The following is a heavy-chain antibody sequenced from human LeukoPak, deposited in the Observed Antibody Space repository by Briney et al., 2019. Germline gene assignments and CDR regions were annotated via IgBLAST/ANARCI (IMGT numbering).Heavy chain of an antibody. CDR1: GGSISSRSYY. D-gene: IGHD3-10*02. J-gene: IGHJ5*02. Sequence: SSETLSLTCTVSGGSISSRSYYWGWLRQPPGKGLEWIASIFYSGSTYHNPSLKSRVTISVDTSKSQFSLKLSSVTAVDTAVYFCARHPLKAYVSDWFDPWGQGTLVTVSS. CDR2: IFYSGST. V-gene: IGHV4-39*01. CDR3: ARHPLKAYVSDWFDP.